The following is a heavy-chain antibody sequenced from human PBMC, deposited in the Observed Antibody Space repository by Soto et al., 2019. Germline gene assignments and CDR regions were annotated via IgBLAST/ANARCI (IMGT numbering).Heavy chain of an antibody. CDR2: ISGSGSDT. J-gene: IGHJ5*02. Sequence: EVRRLEAGGGLVQPGGSLRLSCAASGFPFNSYVMSWVRQAPGKGLEWVSGISGSGSDTYYGDCVKGRFTISRDNSKNTLYLQMNCLRAEDTALYYCTKNVRSGGNGPNWFDPWGQETLVTVSS. V-gene: IGHV3-23*01. CDR1: GFPFNSYV. D-gene: IGHD2-15*01. CDR3: TKNVRSGGNGPNWFDP.